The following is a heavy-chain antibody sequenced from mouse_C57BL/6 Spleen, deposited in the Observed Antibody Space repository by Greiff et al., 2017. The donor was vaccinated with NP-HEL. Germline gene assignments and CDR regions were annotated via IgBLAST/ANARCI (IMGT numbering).Heavy chain of an antibody. Sequence: VQLQQPGAELVMPGASVKLSCKASGYTFTSYWMHWVKQRPGQGLEWIGEIDPSDSYTNYNQKFKGKSTLTVDKSSSTAYMQLSSLTSEDSAVYYCARKGLHFDYWGQGTTLTVSS. J-gene: IGHJ2*01. CDR2: IDPSDSYT. CDR1: GYTFTSYW. CDR3: ARKGLHFDY. V-gene: IGHV1-69*01. D-gene: IGHD3-3*01.